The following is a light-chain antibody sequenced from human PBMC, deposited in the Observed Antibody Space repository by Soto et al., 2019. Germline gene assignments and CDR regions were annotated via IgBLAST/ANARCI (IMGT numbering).Light chain of an antibody. CDR2: GAS. Sequence: EIVLTQSPGTLSLSPGERATLSCRASQSVSSSYLAWYQQKPGQAPRLLIYGASSRATGIPNRFSGSGSRRVFTLIISRQEREDCAVYYCQRYGSSRWTFGQAPKMEIK. CDR3: QRYGSSRWT. J-gene: IGKJ1*01. CDR1: QSVSSSY. V-gene: IGKV3-20*01.